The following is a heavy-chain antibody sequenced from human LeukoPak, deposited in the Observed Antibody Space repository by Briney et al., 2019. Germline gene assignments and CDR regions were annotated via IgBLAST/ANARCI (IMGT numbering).Heavy chain of an antibody. CDR3: ARASSGTGGYY. V-gene: IGHV4-61*02. J-gene: IGHJ4*02. CDR2: IYTSGST. CDR1: GDSISSAHYS. Sequence: PSQTLSLTCTVSGDSISSAHYSWHWIRQPAGKGLEWIGRIYTSGSTNYNPSLKSRVTISVDRSKNQFSLKLSSVTAADTAVYYCARASSGTGGYYWGQGTLVTVSS. D-gene: IGHD3-16*01.